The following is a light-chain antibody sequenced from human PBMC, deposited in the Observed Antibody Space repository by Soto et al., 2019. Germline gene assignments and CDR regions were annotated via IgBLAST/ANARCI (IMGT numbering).Light chain of an antibody. CDR1: KRVSSN. V-gene: IGKV3-11*01. Sequence: IVLTQSPPTLSFPPEKKAPPSCRAGKRVSSNLVWYQQKPGQDARLLMYYASNRATGIPARFSGSGSGTDFTLTISSREPEDFAVYYCQQFGSSHWTFGQGTKVDIK. CDR2: YAS. CDR3: QQFGSSHWT. J-gene: IGKJ1*01.